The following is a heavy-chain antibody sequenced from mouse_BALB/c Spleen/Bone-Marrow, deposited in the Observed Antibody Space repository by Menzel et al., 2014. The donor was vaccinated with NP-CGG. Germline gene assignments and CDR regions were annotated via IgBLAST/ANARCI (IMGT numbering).Heavy chain of an antibody. D-gene: IGHD2-4*01. CDR1: GFSLTNYG. CDR3: ARMREDYDGFAY. V-gene: IGHV2-2*02. Sequence: LQESGPGLVQPSQSLSISCTVSGFSLTNYGVHWVRQSPGQGLEWLGVIWSGERTDYNAAFISRLSISKDNSKSQVFFKMNSLQPNDTAIYYCARMREDYDGFAYWGQGTLVTVSA. J-gene: IGHJ3*01. CDR2: IWSGERT.